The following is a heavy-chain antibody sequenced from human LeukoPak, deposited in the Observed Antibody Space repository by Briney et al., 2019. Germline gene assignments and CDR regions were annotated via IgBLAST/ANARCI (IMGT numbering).Heavy chain of an antibody. CDR2: INHSGST. J-gene: IGHJ5*02. Sequence: SETLSLTCAVYGGSFGGYYWSWIRQPPGKGLEWIGEINHSGSTNYNPSLKSRVTISVDTSKNQFSLKLSSVTAADTAVYYCARGKGYGSGSYSQGLDPWGQGTLVTVSS. D-gene: IGHD3-10*01. V-gene: IGHV4-34*01. CDR3: ARGKGYGSGSYSQGLDP. CDR1: GGSFGGYY.